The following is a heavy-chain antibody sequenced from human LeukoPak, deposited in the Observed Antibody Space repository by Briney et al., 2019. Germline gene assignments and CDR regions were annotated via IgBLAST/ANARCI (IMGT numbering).Heavy chain of an antibody. V-gene: IGHV3-30*04. CDR3: ARGGDY. CDR1: GFTFSSYA. CDR2: ISYDGSNK. Sequence: GGSLRLSCAASGFTFSSYAMHCVRQAPGKGLEWVAVISYDGSNKYYADSVKGRFTISRDNSKNTLYLQMNSLRAEDTAVYYCARGGDYWGQGTLVTVSS. J-gene: IGHJ4*02.